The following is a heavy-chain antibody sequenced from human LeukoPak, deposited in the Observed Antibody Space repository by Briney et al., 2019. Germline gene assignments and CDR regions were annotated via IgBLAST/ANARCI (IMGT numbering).Heavy chain of an antibody. J-gene: IGHJ4*02. V-gene: IGHV4-38-2*01. CDR3: ARLDHYDFWSSLYFDY. CDR2: IYHSGST. D-gene: IGHD3-3*01. CDR1: GYSISSGYY. Sequence: PWETLSLTCAVSGYSISSGYYWGWIRQTPGKGLEWIGSIYHSGSTYYNPSLKSRVTISVDTSKNQFSLKLSSVTAADTAVYYCARLDHYDFWSSLYFDYWGQGTLVTVSS.